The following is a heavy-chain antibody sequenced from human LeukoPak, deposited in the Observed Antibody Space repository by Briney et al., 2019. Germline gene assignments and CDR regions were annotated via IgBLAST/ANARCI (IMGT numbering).Heavy chain of an antibody. CDR1: GFTFSAYW. Sequence: GGPLRLSCAASGFTFSAYWMSWVRQAPGRGLEWVANINQDESEKNYVDSVKGRFTISRDNAQNSLYLQLNSLRAEDTALYFCARDRGYSNFDYWGQGTLVTVSS. CDR2: INQDESEK. D-gene: IGHD3-10*01. J-gene: IGHJ4*02. V-gene: IGHV3-7*01. CDR3: ARDRGYSNFDY.